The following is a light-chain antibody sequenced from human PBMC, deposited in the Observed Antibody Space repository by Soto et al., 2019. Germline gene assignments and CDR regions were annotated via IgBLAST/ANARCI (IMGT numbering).Light chain of an antibody. CDR1: SSNIGPNY. Sequence: QLVLTQPPSVSAAPGQKVTISCSGSSSNIGPNYVSWYQQLPGTAPKLLIYDNNKRPSGIPDRFTGSKSGTSATLGITGLQTGDEADYYCGTWDNSLSARVFGGGTKLTVL. CDR3: GTWDNSLSARV. CDR2: DNN. V-gene: IGLV1-51*01. J-gene: IGLJ3*02.